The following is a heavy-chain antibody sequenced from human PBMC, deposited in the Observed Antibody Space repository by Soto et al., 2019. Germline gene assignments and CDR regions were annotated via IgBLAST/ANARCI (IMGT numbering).Heavy chain of an antibody. J-gene: IGHJ5*02. CDR3: ARDSGIAAGGFDP. CDR2: ISSSGSTI. Sequence: LRLSCAASGFTFSSYEMNWVRQAPGKGLEWVSYISSSGSTIYYADSVKGRFTISRDNAKNSLYLQMNSLRAEDTAVYYCARDSGIAAGGFDPWGQGTLVTVYS. CDR1: GFTFSSYE. D-gene: IGHD6-13*01. V-gene: IGHV3-48*03.